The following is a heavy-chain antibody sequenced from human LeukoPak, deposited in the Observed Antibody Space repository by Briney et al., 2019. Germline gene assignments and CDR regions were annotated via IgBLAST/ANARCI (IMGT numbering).Heavy chain of an antibody. CDR3: AKDLHFLSSGWYAFDY. V-gene: IGHV3-33*06. J-gene: IGHJ4*02. CDR2: IWYDGSNK. CDR1: GFTFSSYG. Sequence: GGSLKLSCAASGFTFSSYGMHWVRQAPGKGLEWVAVIWYDGSNKYYADSVKGRFTISRDNSKNTPYLQMNSLRAEDTAVYYCAKDLHFLSSGWYAFDYWGQGTLVTVSS. D-gene: IGHD6-19*01.